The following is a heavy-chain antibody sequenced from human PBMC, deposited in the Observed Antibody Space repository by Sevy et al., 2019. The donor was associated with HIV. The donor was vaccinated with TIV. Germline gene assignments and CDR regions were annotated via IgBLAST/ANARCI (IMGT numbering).Heavy chain of an antibody. CDR1: GFTFSSYA. J-gene: IGHJ4*02. CDR2: ISGSGATT. CDR3: ATHRSGVLKPPYYFDY. D-gene: IGHD3-10*01. Sequence: GGSLRLSCGVSGFTFSSYAMTWVRQPPGKGLEWVSIISGSGATTSYADSVKGRFTISRDNSKNALYLQMNSLRAEDTAVYYCATHRSGVLKPPYYFDYWGQGTLVTVSS. V-gene: IGHV3-23*01.